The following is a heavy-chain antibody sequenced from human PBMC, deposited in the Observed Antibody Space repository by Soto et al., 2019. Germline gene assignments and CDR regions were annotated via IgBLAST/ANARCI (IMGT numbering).Heavy chain of an antibody. CDR2: MNPNSGNT. V-gene: IGHV1-8*01. CDR3: ARERCSGGSCYYYYYYGMDV. J-gene: IGHJ6*02. D-gene: IGHD2-15*01. Sequence: QVQLVQSGAEVKKPGASVKVSCKASGYTFTSYDINWVRQATGQGLEWMGWMNPNSGNTGYAQKLQGRVTMTRNTSISTAYMELSSLRSEDTAVYYCARERCSGGSCYYYYYYGMDVWGQGTTVTVSS. CDR1: GYTFTSYD.